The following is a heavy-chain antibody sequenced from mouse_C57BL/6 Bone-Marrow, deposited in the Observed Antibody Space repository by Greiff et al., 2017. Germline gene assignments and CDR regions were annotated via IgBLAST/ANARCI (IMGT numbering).Heavy chain of an antibody. CDR1: GYTFTSYW. Sequence: QVQLQQPGAELVRPGTSVKLSCKASGYTFTSYWMHWVKQRPGQSLEWIGVIDPSDSYTNYNQKFKGKATLTVDKSSSTAYMQLGSLTSEDSAVYYCAREIDYGSSFYDWGQGTTLTVSS. CDR2: IDPSDSYT. V-gene: IGHV1-59*01. CDR3: AREIDYGSSFYD. J-gene: IGHJ2*01. D-gene: IGHD1-1*01.